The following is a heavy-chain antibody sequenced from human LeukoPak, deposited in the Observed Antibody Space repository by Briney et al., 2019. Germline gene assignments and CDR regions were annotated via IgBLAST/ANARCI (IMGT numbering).Heavy chain of an antibody. J-gene: IGHJ3*02. Sequence: SVKVSCKASGGTFSSYAISWVRQAPGQGLEWMGGIIPIFGTANYPQKFQGRVTITTDESTSTAYMELSSLRSEDTAVYYCARPRGDSGSYFFSDAFDIWGQGTMVTVSS. CDR2: IIPIFGTA. CDR1: GGTFSSYA. D-gene: IGHD1-26*01. CDR3: ARPRGDSGSYFFSDAFDI. V-gene: IGHV1-69*05.